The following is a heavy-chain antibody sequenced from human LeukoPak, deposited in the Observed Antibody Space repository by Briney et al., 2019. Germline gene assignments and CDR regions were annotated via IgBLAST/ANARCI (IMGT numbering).Heavy chain of an antibody. J-gene: IGHJ6*04. D-gene: IGHD6-19*01. CDR3: ARVIYGYSSASADV. CDR1: GGSISSYC. V-gene: IGHV4-4*07. Sequence: PSEALSLTCTVSGGSISSYCWSWIRQPAGKGLEWIGRIYTSGSTNYNPSLKSRVTMSVDTSKNQFSLKLSSVTAADTAVYYCARVIYGYSSASADVWGKGTTVTVSS. CDR2: IYTSGST.